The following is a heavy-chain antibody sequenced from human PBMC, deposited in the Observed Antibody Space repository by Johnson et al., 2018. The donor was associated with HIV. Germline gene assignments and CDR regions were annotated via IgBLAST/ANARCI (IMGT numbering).Heavy chain of an antibody. CDR3: ARDASYYGSANDAFDI. CDR2: ISGGST. D-gene: IGHD3-10*01. V-gene: IGHV3-38-3*01. Sequence: VPLVESGGALVQPGGSLRLSCAAPGFTFISYAMHWVRQAPGKGLEWVSSISGGSTYYADSRKGRFIISRDNSNNTLHLQMSSLRAEDTAVYYCARDASYYGSANDAFDIWGQGTMVTVSS. J-gene: IGHJ3*02. CDR1: GFTFISYA.